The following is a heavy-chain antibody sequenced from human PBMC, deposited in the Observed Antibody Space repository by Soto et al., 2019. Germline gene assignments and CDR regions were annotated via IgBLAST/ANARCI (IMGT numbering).Heavy chain of an antibody. V-gene: IGHV1-18*01. J-gene: IGHJ5*01. D-gene: IGHD2-15*01. CDR3: ARVLTDCSGGSCYPYNRFDS. CDR1: GYTFTSYG. CDR2: ISAYNGNT. Sequence: ASVKVSCKASGYTFTSYGITWVRQAPGQGLEWLGWISAYNGNTNYAQKLQGRVTMTTDTSTSTAYMELRSLRSDDTGVYYFARVLTDCSGGSCYPYNRFDSWGQGTLVTVSS.